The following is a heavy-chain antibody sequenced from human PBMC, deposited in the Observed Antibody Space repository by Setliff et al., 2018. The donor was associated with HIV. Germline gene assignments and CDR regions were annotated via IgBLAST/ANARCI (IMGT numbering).Heavy chain of an antibody. CDR2: ISGSGGST. V-gene: IGHV3-23*01. Sequence: GGSLRLSCAASGFTFTAHGMHWVRQAPGKGLEWVSAISGSGGSTYYADSVKGRFTISRDNSKNTLYLQMNSLRAEGTAVYYCAKAPLDSSSWYAYYFDYWGQGTLVTVSS. D-gene: IGHD6-13*01. CDR1: GFTFTAHG. J-gene: IGHJ4*02. CDR3: AKAPLDSSSWYAYYFDY.